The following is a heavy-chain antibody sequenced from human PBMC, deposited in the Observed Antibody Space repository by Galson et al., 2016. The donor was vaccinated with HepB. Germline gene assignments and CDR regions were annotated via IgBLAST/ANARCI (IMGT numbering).Heavy chain of an antibody. J-gene: IGHJ4*02. CDR1: GFTFSTYY. CDR2: ISGTSDYI. CDR3: ARDKISGWYYFDH. V-gene: IGHV3-21*01. D-gene: IGHD6-19*01. Sequence: SLRLSCAASGFTFSTYYMNWVRQAPGKGLEWVSSISGTSDYINYADSVKGRFTVSRDNAKNSLCLQMNSLRAEDTAIYYCARDKISGWYYFDHWGQGTLVTVSS.